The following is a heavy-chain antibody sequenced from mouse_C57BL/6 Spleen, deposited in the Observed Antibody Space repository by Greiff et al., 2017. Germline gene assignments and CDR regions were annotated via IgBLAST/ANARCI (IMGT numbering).Heavy chain of an antibody. CDR1: GYAFSSSW. V-gene: IGHV1-82*01. J-gene: IGHJ2*01. CDR2: IFPGDGDT. Sequence: VQLQQSGPELVKPGASVKISCKASGYAFSSSWMNWVKQRPGKGLEWIGRIFPGDGDTNYNGRLKGTATLPANKSSSTAYRQLSSLTSEDSAVYFCARKGTGTLDYWGQGTTLTVSS. D-gene: IGHD4-1*01. CDR3: ARKGTGTLDY.